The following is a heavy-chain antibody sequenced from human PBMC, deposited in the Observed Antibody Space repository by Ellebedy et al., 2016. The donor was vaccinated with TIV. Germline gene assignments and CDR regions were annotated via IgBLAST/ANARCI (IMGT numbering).Heavy chain of an antibody. CDR3: AREGKYDDYERPFDV. Sequence: GESLKISCAGSGFSFGSFDIHWVRQVVGKGLEWISSVTTAGDTYYRGSVKGRFTISRENAKNSVFLQMTGLRAEDTAVYYCAREGKYDDYERPFDVWGQGTLVTVSS. J-gene: IGHJ3*01. V-gene: IGHV3-13*01. CDR1: GFSFGSFD. D-gene: IGHD4-17*01. CDR2: VTTAGDT.